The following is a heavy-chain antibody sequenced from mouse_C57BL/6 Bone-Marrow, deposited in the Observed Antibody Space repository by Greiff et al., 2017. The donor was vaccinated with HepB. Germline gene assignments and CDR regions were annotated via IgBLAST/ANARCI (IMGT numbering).Heavy chain of an antibody. CDR3: ARSYYGSSPIVTTVNRDAMDY. Sequence: QVQLQQSGPELVKPGASVKISCKASGYAFSSSWMNWVKQRPGKGLEWIGRIYPGDGDTNYNGKFKGKATLTADKSSSTAYMQLSSLTSEDSAVYFCARSYYGSSPIVTTVNRDAMDYWGQGTSVTVSS. D-gene: IGHD1-1*01. CDR1: GYAFSSSW. J-gene: IGHJ4*01. V-gene: IGHV1-82*01. CDR2: IYPGDGDT.